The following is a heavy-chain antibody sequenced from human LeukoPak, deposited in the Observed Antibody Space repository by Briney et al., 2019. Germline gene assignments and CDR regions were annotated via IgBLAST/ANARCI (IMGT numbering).Heavy chain of an antibody. CDR1: GYTFTSYG. Sequence: EASVKVSCKASGYTFTSYGISWVRQAPRQGLEWMGWISAYNGNTNYAQKLQGRVTMTTDTYTSKAYMELRSLRSDDTGVYYCARGLYDYEPYYYMDVWGKGTTVTVSS. V-gene: IGHV1-18*01. D-gene: IGHD4-17*01. J-gene: IGHJ6*03. CDR2: ISAYNGNT. CDR3: ARGLYDYEPYYYMDV.